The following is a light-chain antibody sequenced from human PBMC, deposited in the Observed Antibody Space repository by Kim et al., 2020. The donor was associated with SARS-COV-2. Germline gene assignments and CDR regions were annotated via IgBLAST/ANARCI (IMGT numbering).Light chain of an antibody. CDR2: QDN. V-gene: IGLV3-1*01. J-gene: IGLJ1*01. CDR3: QACDCRTPNYV. Sequence: GETARTAGPGVKWGDKVSCWYQTKPGRSPVLVIYQDNRRPSRIPERFSGSNDGTTATLTVSGTQAMDEADYYFQACDCRTPNYVFGTGTKVTV. CDR1: KWGDKV.